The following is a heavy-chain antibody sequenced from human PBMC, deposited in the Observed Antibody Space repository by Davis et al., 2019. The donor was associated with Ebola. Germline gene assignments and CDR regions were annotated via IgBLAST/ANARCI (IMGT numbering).Heavy chain of an antibody. V-gene: IGHV1-18*01. CDR3: ARDHITVFGVVLDAIDI. CDR1: GYSFSTYG. D-gene: IGHD3-3*01. Sequence: ASVKVSCKASGYSFSTYGLNWVRQAPGQGLEWVGWISGYNGNTNYAQKFQGRVTMTTETSTSTVYMELRSLRSDDTAVYYCARDHITVFGVVLDAIDIWGQGTMVTVSS. CDR2: ISGYNGNT. J-gene: IGHJ3*02.